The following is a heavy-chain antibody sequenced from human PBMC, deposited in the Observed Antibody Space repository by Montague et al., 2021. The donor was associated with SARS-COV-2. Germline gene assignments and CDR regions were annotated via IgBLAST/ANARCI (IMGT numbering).Heavy chain of an antibody. V-gene: IGHV4-59*08. CDR1: GDPISNYY. D-gene: IGHD3-9*01. CDR3: ARLPYILPGYAYFDF. J-gene: IGHJ4*02. Sequence: SETLSLTCTVSGDPISNYYWSWIRRPPGKGLEWLGYIYYSGSTNYNPSLKSRVTISVDTSKNQFSLRLSSVTAADTAVYYCARLPYILPGYAYFDFWGQGSLVIVSS. CDR2: IYYSGST.